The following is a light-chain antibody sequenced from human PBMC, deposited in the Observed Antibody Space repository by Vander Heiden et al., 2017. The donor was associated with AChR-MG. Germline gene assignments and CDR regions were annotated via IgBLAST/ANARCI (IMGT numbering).Light chain of an antibody. V-gene: IGKV1-39*01. Sequence: DIQLTQSPSSLSASVGDRVTITCRARQTISNYLNWYQQKPGKAPNLLVSAASSLQRGVPSRFSGSGSGTDFTLTISSLQPEDFATYYCQQCYITPPTFGQGTKLEIK. J-gene: IGKJ2*01. CDR2: AAS. CDR1: QTISNY. CDR3: QQCYITPPT.